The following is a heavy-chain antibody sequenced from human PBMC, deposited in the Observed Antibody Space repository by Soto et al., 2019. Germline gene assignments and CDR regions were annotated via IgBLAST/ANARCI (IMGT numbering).Heavy chain of an antibody. CDR2: IYYSGST. J-gene: IGHJ4*02. CDR1: GGSISSSSYY. Sequence: QLQLQESGPGLVKPSETLSLTCTVSGGSISSSSYYWGWIRQPPGKGLEWIGSIYYSGSTYYNPSLKSRVTISVDTSKNPFSLKLSSVTAADTAVYYCARHGPGWQWLEYPHYWGQGTLVTVSS. V-gene: IGHV4-39*01. D-gene: IGHD6-19*01. CDR3: ARHGPGWQWLEYPHY.